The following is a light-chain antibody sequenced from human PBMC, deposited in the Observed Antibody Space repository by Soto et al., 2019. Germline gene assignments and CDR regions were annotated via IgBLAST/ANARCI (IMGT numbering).Light chain of an antibody. Sequence: QSALTQPASVSGSPGQSITFFCTGTSSDVGSYDYVSWHQQHPGKAPKLIIYDVNNRPSGVPSRFSGSKSGNTASLIISGLQTEDEADYYCCAYSTSGTHVFGNGTKVTVL. J-gene: IGLJ1*01. CDR1: SSDVGSYDY. CDR3: CAYSTSGTHV. V-gene: IGLV2-14*03. CDR2: DVN.